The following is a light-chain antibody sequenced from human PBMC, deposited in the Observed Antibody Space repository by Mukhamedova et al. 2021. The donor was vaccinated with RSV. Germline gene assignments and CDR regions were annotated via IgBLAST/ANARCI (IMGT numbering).Light chain of an antibody. CDR2: GKN. CDR1: SLRSYY. CDR3: NSRDSSGNHLVV. J-gene: IGLJ2*01. Sequence: VRITCQGDSLRSYYASWYQQKPGQAPVLVIYGKNNRPSGIPDRFSGSSSGNTASLTITGAQAEDEADYYCNSRDSSGNHLVVFGG. V-gene: IGLV3-19*01.